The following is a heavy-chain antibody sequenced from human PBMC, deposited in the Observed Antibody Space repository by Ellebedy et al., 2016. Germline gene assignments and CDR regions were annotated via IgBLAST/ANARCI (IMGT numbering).Heavy chain of an antibody. J-gene: IGHJ4*02. CDR2: ISSSSSYI. CDR3: ARGGVSM. CDR1: GFTFSSYS. D-gene: IGHD3-10*01. V-gene: IGHV3-21*01. Sequence: GESLKISXAASGFTFSSYSMNWVRQAPGKGLEWVSSISSSSSYIYYADSVKGRFTISRDNAKNSLYLQMNSLRAEDTAVYYCARGGVSMWGQGTLVTVSS.